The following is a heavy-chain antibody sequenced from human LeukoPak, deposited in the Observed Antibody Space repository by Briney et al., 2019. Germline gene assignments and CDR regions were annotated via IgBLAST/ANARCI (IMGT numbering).Heavy chain of an antibody. D-gene: IGHD3-10*01. CDR3: ARDRPGGSGIN. V-gene: IGHV1-2*02. CDR1: GYSFTAFY. J-gene: IGHJ4*02. Sequence: GASVKVSCKASGYSFTAFYIHWVRQAPGQGPEWMGWINPNSGGTKYAQKFQGRVTMTRDTSISTAYMELSRLRSDDTAVYYCARDRPGGSGINWGQGTLVTVSS. CDR2: INPNSGGT.